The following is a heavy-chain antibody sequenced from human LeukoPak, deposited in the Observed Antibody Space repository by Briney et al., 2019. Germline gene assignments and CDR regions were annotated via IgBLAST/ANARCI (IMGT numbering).Heavy chain of an antibody. V-gene: IGHV3-11*04. Sequence: PGGSLRLSCAASGFTFSDYYMSWIRQAPGKGLEWVSYISSSGSTIYYADSVKGRFTISRDNAKNSLYLQMNSLRAEDTAVYYCARDKETEDRFLELFEGWGQGTLVTVSS. CDR3: ARDKETEDRFLELFEG. CDR1: GFTFSDYY. D-gene: IGHD3-3*01. J-gene: IGHJ4*02. CDR2: ISSSGSTI.